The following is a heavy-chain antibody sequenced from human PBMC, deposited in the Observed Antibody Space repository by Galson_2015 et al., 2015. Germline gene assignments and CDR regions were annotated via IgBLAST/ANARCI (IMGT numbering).Heavy chain of an antibody. CDR1: GFTFSGHA. D-gene: IGHD6-25*01. CDR3: TDPPSGL. J-gene: IGHJ4*02. V-gene: IGHV3-23*01. Sequence: SLRLSCAASGFTFSGHAMTWVRQAPGKGLEWVSGILSTGISTYYAESVKGRFTIPRDNSKNSLSLQMNSLRADDTAIYYCTDPPSGLWGQGTLVTVSS. CDR2: ILSTGIST.